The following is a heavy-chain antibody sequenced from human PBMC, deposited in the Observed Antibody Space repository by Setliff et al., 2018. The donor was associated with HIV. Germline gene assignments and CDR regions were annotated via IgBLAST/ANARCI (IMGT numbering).Heavy chain of an antibody. Sequence: SETLSLTCTVSGGSISSYYWSWIRQPAGKGLEWIGRIYASGRTNYNPSLKSRVIISVDTSKMQFSLKLRSVTAADTAMYYCARLLQGGNYAFDIWGQGTMVTVSS. CDR2: IYASGRT. J-gene: IGHJ3*02. V-gene: IGHV4-4*07. CDR3: ARLLQGGNYAFDI. D-gene: IGHD2-21*02. CDR1: GGSISSYY.